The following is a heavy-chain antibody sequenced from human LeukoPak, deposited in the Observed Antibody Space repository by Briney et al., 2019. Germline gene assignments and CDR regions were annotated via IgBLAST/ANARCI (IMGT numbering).Heavy chain of an antibody. D-gene: IGHD3-22*01. J-gene: IGHJ4*02. V-gene: IGHV1-46*01. Sequence: ASVKVSCKASGYTFTSYYMHWVRQAPGQGLEWMGIINPSGGSTSYAQKFQGRVTMTRDTSTSTVYMELSSLRSEDTAVYYCARDRYYYDSSGYYGVDYWGQGTQVTVSS. CDR2: INPSGGST. CDR1: GYTFTSYY. CDR3: ARDRYYYDSSGYYGVDY.